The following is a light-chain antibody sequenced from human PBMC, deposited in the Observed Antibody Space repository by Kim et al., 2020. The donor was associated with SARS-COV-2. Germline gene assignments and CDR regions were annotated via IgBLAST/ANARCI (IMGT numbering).Light chain of an antibody. CDR3: QHRSTWPIT. V-gene: IGKV3-11*01. CDR1: QSVGLY. CDR2: DAS. J-gene: IGKJ5*01. Sequence: DIALTQSPGTLSLSPGERATLSCRANQSVGLYLAWYQQKPGQPPRLLMYDASDRATGIPARFSGSGSGTDFTLTISSLEPEDSAVYYCQHRSTWPITFGQGTRLEIK.